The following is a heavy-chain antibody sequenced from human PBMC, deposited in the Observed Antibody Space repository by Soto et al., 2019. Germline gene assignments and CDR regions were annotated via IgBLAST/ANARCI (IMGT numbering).Heavy chain of an antibody. V-gene: IGHV1-69*13. CDR1: GGTFSSYA. D-gene: IGHD3-22*01. Sequence: ASVKVSCKASGGTFSSYAISWVRQAPGRGLEWMGGIIPIFGTANYAQKFQGRVTITADESTSTAYMELSSLRSEDTAVYYCARDVHDYDSRDAFDIWGQGTMLTVSS. J-gene: IGHJ3*02. CDR2: IIPIFGTA. CDR3: ARDVHDYDSRDAFDI.